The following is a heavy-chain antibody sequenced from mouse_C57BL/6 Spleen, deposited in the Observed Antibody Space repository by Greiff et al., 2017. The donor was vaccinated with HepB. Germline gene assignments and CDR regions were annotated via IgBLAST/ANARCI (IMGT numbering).Heavy chain of an antibody. Sequence: VQLKQSGAELVRPGASVKLSCTASGFNIKDDYMHWVKQRPEQGLEWIGWIDPENGDTEYASKFQGKATITADTSSNTAYLQLSSLTSEDTAVYYCTGKGGYFDYWGQGTTLTVSS. J-gene: IGHJ2*01. V-gene: IGHV14-4*01. CDR2: IDPENGDT. CDR3: TGKGGYFDY. CDR1: GFNIKDDY.